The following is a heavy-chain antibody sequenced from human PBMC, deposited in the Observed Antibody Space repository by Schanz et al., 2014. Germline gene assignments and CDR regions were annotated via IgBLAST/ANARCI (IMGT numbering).Heavy chain of an antibody. J-gene: IGHJ4*02. Sequence: EVQLAESGGGLVQPGGSLRLSCAASGFTFSDSWMHWVRQAPGKGLVWVSRTSNDGSFTTFADSVKGRFTISRDNAKNTLYLQMISLRAEDTAVYYCVRDTDYHFDYWGQGTLVTVSS. CDR3: VRDTDYHFDY. CDR1: GFTFSDSW. CDR2: TSNDGSFT. V-gene: IGHV3-74*01. D-gene: IGHD4-17*01.